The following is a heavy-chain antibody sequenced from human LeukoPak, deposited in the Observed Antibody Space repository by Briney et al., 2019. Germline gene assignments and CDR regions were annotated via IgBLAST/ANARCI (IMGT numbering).Heavy chain of an antibody. J-gene: IGHJ6*02. CDR2: ISSSSSYI. Sequence: GGSLRLSCAASGFTFSSYSMNWVRQAPGRGLEWVSSISSSSSYIYYADSVKGRFTISRDNAKNSLYLQMNSLRAEDTAVYYCARPTTQQWLVVGVVWGQGTTVTVSS. CDR3: ARPTTQQWLVVGVV. D-gene: IGHD6-19*01. V-gene: IGHV3-21*01. CDR1: GFTFSSYS.